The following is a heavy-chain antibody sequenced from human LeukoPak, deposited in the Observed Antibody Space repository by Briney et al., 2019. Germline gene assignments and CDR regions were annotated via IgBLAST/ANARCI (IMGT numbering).Heavy chain of an antibody. Sequence: GGSLRLSCAASGFTVVTNYMSWVRQAPGKGLEWVSVIYAGGATYYPDSVRGRFTISRDNSKNTLYLQMNSLRAEDTAVYYCARDLNWGQGTLVTVSS. J-gene: IGHJ4*02. CDR3: ARDLN. CDR1: GFTVVTNY. V-gene: IGHV3-66*01. CDR2: IYAGGAT.